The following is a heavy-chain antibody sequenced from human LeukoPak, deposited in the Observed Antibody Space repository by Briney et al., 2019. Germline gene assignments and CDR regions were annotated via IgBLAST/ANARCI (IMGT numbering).Heavy chain of an antibody. CDR3: VIDSSSWYNYFDP. D-gene: IGHD6-13*01. V-gene: IGHV1-8*01. Sequence: ASVKVSCKASGYTFTSYDIHWVRRATGQGLEWMGWMNPNSGNTGYAQKFQGRVTMTRNTSISTAYMELSSLRSEDTAVYYCVIDSSSWYNYFDPWGQGTLVTVSS. J-gene: IGHJ5*02. CDR1: GYTFTSYD. CDR2: MNPNSGNT.